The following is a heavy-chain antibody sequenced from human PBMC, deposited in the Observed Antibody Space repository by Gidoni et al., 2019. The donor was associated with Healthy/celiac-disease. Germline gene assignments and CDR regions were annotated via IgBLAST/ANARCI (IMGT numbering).Heavy chain of an antibody. CDR2: ISGSGGST. Sequence: EVQLLESGGGLVQPGGSLRLSCSASGFTFSRYAMSWVRQAPGKGLEWVSAISGSGGSTYYADSVKGRFTISRDNSKNTLYLQMNSLRAEDTAVYYCAKGGGYMVRGVVNWFDPWGQGTLVTVSS. V-gene: IGHV3-23*01. CDR3: AKGGGYMVRGVVNWFDP. J-gene: IGHJ5*02. D-gene: IGHD3-10*01. CDR1: GFTFSRYA.